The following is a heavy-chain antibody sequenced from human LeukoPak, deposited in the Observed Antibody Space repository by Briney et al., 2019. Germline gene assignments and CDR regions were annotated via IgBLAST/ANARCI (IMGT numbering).Heavy chain of an antibody. CDR2: ISGSGDSI. CDR3: ANSYSSSWYSY. D-gene: IGHD6-13*01. CDR1: GFTFSIYA. J-gene: IGHJ4*02. Sequence: PGGSLRLSCAASGFTFSIYAMSWVRQAPGKGLEWVSAISGSGDSIYYADSVKGRFTISRDNSKNTLYLQMNSLRAEDPAVYYCANSYSSSWYSYWGQGTLVTVSS. V-gene: IGHV3-23*01.